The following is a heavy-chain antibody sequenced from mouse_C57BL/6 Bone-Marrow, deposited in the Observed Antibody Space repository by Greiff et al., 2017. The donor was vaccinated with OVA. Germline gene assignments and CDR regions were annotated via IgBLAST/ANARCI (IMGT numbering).Heavy chain of an antibody. J-gene: IGHJ2*01. CDR1: GYSFTGYY. V-gene: IGHV1-42*01. Sequence: VQLQQSGPELVKPGASVKISCKASGYSFTGYYMNWVKQSPEKSLEWIGEINPSTGGTTYNQKFKAKATLTVDKSSSTAYMQLKSLTSEDSAVYYCARDDGFDYWGKGTTLTVSS. D-gene: IGHD2-12*01. CDR2: INPSTGGT. CDR3: ARDDGFDY.